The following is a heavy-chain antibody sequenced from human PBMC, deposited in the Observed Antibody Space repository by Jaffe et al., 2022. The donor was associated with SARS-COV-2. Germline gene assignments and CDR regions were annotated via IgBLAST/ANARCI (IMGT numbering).Heavy chain of an antibody. J-gene: IGHJ4*02. Sequence: EVQLLESGGGLLQPGGSLRLSCAASGFTFSNSAMRWVRQAPGKGLEWVSGITGSGDSTYYADSVKGRFTISRDNSKNTLYLQMNSLRAEDTAVYYCAKDLRYSSGWGQGTLVTVSS. V-gene: IGHV3-23*01. CDR1: GFTFSNSA. CDR3: AKDLRYSSG. D-gene: IGHD6-25*01. CDR2: ITGSGDST.